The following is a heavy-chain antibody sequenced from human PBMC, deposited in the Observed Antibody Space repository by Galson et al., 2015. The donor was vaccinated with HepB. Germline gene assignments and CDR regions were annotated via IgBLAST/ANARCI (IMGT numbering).Heavy chain of an antibody. J-gene: IGHJ6*02. CDR3: ARLRGHDAYIGVYGMDG. CDR1: GYSFTNYW. Sequence: QSGAEVKKPGESLRISCKGSGYSFTNYWISWVRQMPGKGLEGMGRVDPSDSYSDYSPSFQGHVSISVDKSISTAYLQWSSLKASDTAIYYCARLRGHDAYIGVYGMDGCGLGTTVTVSS. D-gene: IGHD5-24*01. V-gene: IGHV5-10-1*01. CDR2: VDPSDSYS.